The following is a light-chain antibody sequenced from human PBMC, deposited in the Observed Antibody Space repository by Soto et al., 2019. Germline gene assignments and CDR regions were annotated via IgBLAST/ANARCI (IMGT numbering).Light chain of an antibody. Sequence: EIVMTQSPATLSVSPGERATLSCRASQSVSSNLAWYQEKLGQAPRPLMYGASTRATGIPARFSGSGSGTDFTLTISSLQSEDFAVYYCQQYNNWPHTFGQGTKLEIK. CDR2: GAS. J-gene: IGKJ2*01. CDR3: QQYNNWPHT. CDR1: QSVSSN. V-gene: IGKV3-15*01.